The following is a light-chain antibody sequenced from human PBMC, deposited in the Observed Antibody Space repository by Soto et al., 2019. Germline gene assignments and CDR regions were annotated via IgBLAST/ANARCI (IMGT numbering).Light chain of an antibody. Sequence: QSVLTQPRSVSGSPGQSVTISCTGTSSDVGGYNYVSWYQHHPGKAPKLLIYDVSKRPSGVPDRFSGSKSGNTASLTISGLQAEDATDYYCCSYAGGTYVFGTGTKLTVL. J-gene: IGLJ1*01. CDR2: DVS. CDR3: CSYAGGTYV. CDR1: SSDVGGYNY. V-gene: IGLV2-11*01.